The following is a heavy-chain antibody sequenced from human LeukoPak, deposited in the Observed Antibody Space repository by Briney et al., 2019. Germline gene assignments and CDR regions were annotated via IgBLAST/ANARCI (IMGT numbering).Heavy chain of an antibody. J-gene: IGHJ6*03. Sequence: PGGSLRLSCVASGFTFSSYAMHWVRQAPGKGLEWVSAISGSGGRTYYADSVKGRFTISRDNSKNTLYLQMNSLRAEDTAVYNCAKGDFYGSGRDYYYYMDVWGKGTTVTISS. D-gene: IGHD3-10*01. CDR3: AKGDFYGSGRDYYYYMDV. CDR2: ISGSGGRT. V-gene: IGHV3-23*01. CDR1: GFTFSSYA.